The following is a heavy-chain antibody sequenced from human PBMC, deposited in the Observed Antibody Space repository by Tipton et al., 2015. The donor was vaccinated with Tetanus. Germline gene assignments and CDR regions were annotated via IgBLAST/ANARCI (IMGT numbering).Heavy chain of an antibody. Sequence: SLRLSCAASGFTFRTYDMSWVRQAPGKGPEWVANIKEDGSVKGYVDSVKGRFTISRDNAKNSLSLQMSSLRGEDTAVYYCAREGYWGQGTLVTVSS. CDR3: AREGY. J-gene: IGHJ4*02. CDR1: GFTFRTYD. CDR2: IKEDGSVK. V-gene: IGHV3-7*01.